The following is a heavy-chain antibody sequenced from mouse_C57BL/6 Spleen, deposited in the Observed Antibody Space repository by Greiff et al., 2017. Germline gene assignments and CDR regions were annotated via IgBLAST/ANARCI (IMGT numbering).Heavy chain of an antibody. CDR1: GYTFTSYW. J-gene: IGHJ4*01. V-gene: IGHV1-64*01. D-gene: IGHD3-2*02. Sequence: VQLQQPGAELVKPGASVKLSCKASGYTFTSYWMHWVKQRPGQGLEWIGMNHPNSGSTNYNEKFKSKATLTVDKSSSTAYMQLSSLTSEDSAVYYCADDSSGYGAMDYWGQGTSVTVSS. CDR3: ADDSSGYGAMDY. CDR2: NHPNSGST.